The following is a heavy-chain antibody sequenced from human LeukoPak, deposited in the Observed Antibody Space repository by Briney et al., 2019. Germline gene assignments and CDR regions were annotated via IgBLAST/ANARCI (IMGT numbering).Heavy chain of an antibody. CDR3: ARGGRFAGDYFK. V-gene: IGHV1-8*03. CDR1: GYTFTSYD. J-gene: IGHJ4*02. Sequence: ASVKVSCKASGYTFTSYDINWVRQATGQGLEWMGWMNPNNGNTGYAQKFQGRVTITRDTSISTAYMGMSSVRFEDTAVYYCARGGRFAGDYFKWGQGTLVTLSS. CDR2: MNPNNGNT. D-gene: IGHD4-17*01.